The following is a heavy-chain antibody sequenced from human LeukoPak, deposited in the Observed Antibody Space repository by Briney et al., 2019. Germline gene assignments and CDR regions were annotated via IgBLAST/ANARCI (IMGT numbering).Heavy chain of an antibody. D-gene: IGHD3-10*01. J-gene: IGHJ5*02. CDR2: IYTSGST. CDR3: AREGLNMVRGVIPKEAWGWFDP. CDR1: GGSISSYY. V-gene: IGHV4-4*07. Sequence: SETLSLTCTVSGGSISSYYWNWIRQPAGKGLEWIGRIYTSGSTNYNPSLKSRVTISVDTSKNQFSLKLRSVTAADTAVYYCAREGLNMVRGVIPKEAWGWFDPWGQGTLVTVSS.